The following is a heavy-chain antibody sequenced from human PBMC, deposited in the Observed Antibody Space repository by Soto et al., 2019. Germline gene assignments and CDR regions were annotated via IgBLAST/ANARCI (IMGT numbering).Heavy chain of an antibody. CDR2: IWYDGSKK. CDR3: ARDPATVTSYFDH. Sequence: QVHLVESGGGVVQPGTSLRLSCKPSGFTFSNYGFHWVRQAPGRGLEWVALIWYDGSKKSYADSVKGRFTISRDRNTLFLQMDSLSGEDTAVYYCARDPATVTSYFDHWGQGTLVTVSS. D-gene: IGHD4-17*01. V-gene: IGHV3-33*01. CDR1: GFTFSNYG. J-gene: IGHJ4*02.